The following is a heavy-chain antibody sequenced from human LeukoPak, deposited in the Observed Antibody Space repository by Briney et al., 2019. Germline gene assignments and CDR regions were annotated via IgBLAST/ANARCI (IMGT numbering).Heavy chain of an antibody. Sequence: SVKVSCKASGGTFSSYAISWVRQAPGQGLEWMGGIIPIFGTANYAQKFQGRVTMTEDTSTDTAYMELSSLRSEDTAVYYCATVTYYYDSSGYYPRFDPWGQGTLVTVSS. CDR3: ATVTYYYDSSGYYPRFDP. CDR2: IIPIFGTA. V-gene: IGHV1-69*06. J-gene: IGHJ5*02. D-gene: IGHD3-22*01. CDR1: GGTFSSYA.